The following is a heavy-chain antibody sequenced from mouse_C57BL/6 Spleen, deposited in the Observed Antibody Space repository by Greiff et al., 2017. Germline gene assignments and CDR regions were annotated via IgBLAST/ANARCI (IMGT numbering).Heavy chain of an antibody. D-gene: IGHD1-1*01. CDR3: ARTEYYYGSSYDGAMDY. Sequence: QVQLQQPGAELVRPGSSVKLSCKASGYTFTSYWMHWVKQRPIQGLEWIGNIDPSDSDTHNHQKFKDKATLTVDKSSSTAYMQLSSLTSEDSAVYYCARTEYYYGSSYDGAMDYWGQGTSVTVAS. CDR1: GYTFTSYW. J-gene: IGHJ4*01. CDR2: IDPSDSDT. V-gene: IGHV1-52*01.